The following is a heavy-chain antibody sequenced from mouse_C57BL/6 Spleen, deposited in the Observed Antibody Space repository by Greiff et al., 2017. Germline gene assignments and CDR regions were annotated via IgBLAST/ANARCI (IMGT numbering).Heavy chain of an antibody. D-gene: IGHD1-1*01. V-gene: IGHV1-52*01. Sequence: VQLQQSGAELVRPGSSVKLSCKASGYTFTSYWMHWVKQRPIQGLEWIGNIDPSDSETHYNQKFKDKATLTVDKSSSTAYMQLSSLTSEDSSVYYCARPSSPYYYAMDYWGQGTSVTVSS. CDR3: ARPSSPYYYAMDY. CDR2: IDPSDSET. CDR1: GYTFTSYW. J-gene: IGHJ4*01.